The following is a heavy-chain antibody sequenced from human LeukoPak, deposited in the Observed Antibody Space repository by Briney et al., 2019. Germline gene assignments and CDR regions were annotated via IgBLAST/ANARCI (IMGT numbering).Heavy chain of an antibody. CDR3: ARGVIGDFWSGYYRVDYYMDV. D-gene: IGHD3-3*01. CDR1: GYTFTSYY. J-gene: IGHJ6*03. CDR2: INPSGGST. Sequence: ASVKVSCKASGYTFTSYYMHWVRQAPGQGLEWMGIINPSGGSTSYAQKFQGRVTMTRDTSTSTVYMELSSLRSEDTAVYYCARGVIGDFWSGYYRVDYYMDVWGKGTTVTVSS. V-gene: IGHV1-46*01.